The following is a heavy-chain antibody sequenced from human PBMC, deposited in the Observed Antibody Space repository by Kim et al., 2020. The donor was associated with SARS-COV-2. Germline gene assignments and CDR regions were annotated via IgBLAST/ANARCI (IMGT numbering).Heavy chain of an antibody. V-gene: IGHV3-30*18. D-gene: IGHD3-9*01. CDR1: GFTFSSYG. Sequence: GGSLRLSCAASGFTFSSYGMHWVRQAPGKGLEWVAVISYDGSNKYYADSVKGRFTISRDNSKNTLYLQMNSLRAEDTAVYYCAKAPYYDILTGSYDAFDIWGQGTMVTVSS. J-gene: IGHJ3*02. CDR3: AKAPYYDILTGSYDAFDI. CDR2: ISYDGSNK.